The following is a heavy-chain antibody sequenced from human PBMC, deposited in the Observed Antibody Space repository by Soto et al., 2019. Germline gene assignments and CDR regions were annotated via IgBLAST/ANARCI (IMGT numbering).Heavy chain of an antibody. CDR3: ARQIYDSDTGPDFQYYFDS. V-gene: IGHV5-10-1*01. Sequence: GESLEISWKGSGYSFAGYLMKWVTQKPGKGLDGMRRITTSSSRTYYSPSFRGHVTISVTKSISTVFLQWSSLRASDTAMYYCARQIYDSDTGPDFQYYFDSWGQGTPVTVSS. J-gene: IGHJ4*02. D-gene: IGHD3-22*01. CDR1: GYSFAGYL. CDR2: ITTSSSRT.